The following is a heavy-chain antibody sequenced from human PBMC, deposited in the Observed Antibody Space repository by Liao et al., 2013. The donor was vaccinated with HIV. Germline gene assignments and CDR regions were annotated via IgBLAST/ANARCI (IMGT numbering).Heavy chain of an antibody. J-gene: IGHJ4*02. V-gene: IGHV4-34*01. CDR1: GGSFSGYY. D-gene: IGHD1-14*01. Sequence: QVQLQQWGAGLLKPSETLSLTCAVYGGSFSGYYWSWIRQPPGKGLEWIGEINHSGSTNYNPSLKSRVTISVDTSKNQFSLKLTFVIAADTAVYYCARALGRGTVDSWGQGTLVTVSS. CDR2: INHSGST. CDR3: ARALGRGTVDS.